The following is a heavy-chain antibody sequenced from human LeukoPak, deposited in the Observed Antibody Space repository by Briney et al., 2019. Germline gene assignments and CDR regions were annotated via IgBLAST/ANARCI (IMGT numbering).Heavy chain of an antibody. CDR2: ISSGSSTI. Sequence: GGSLRLSCAASGFTFSSYSMNWVRQAPGKGLEWVSYISSGSSTIYYGDSVKGRFTISRDNAKNSLCLQMNSLRDEDTAVYYCARENIVVVTAIRDAFDIWGQGTMVTVSS. D-gene: IGHD2-21*02. V-gene: IGHV3-48*02. CDR1: GFTFSSYS. CDR3: ARENIVVVTAIRDAFDI. J-gene: IGHJ3*02.